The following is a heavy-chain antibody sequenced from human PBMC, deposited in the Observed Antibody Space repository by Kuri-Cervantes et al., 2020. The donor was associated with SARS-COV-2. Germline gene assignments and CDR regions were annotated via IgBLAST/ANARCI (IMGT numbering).Heavy chain of an antibody. D-gene: IGHD5-24*01. CDR2: IIPIFGTA. Sequence: GGSLRLSCKASGGTFSSYTISWVRQAPGQGLEWMGGIIPIFGTANYAQKFPGRVTITADKSTSTAYMELSSLRSEDMAVYYCARDRPIDGYNSPAFDYWGQGTLVTVSS. J-gene: IGHJ4*02. V-gene: IGHV1-69*06. CDR3: ARDRPIDGYNSPAFDY. CDR1: GGTFSSYT.